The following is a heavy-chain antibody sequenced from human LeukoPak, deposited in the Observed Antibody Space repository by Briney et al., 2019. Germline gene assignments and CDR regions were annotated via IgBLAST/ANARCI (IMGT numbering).Heavy chain of an antibody. CDR2: IYNRGST. Sequence: SETLSLTCTLSGDSISSGSYYWSWIRQPAAKGLEWIGRIYNRGSTNYNPSLKSRVTISLDTSKHQFSLKLTSVTAADAAVYYCARFLFLLFGELLNGFDIWGQGTMVTVSS. CDR3: ARFLFLLFGELLNGFDI. J-gene: IGHJ3*02. CDR1: GDSISSGSYY. D-gene: IGHD3-10*01. V-gene: IGHV4-61*02.